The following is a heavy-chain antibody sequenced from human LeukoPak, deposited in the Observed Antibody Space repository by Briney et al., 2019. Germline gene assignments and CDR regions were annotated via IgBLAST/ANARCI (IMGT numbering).Heavy chain of an antibody. CDR2: TSAYNGNT. CDR1: GYTFTSYG. J-gene: IGHJ4*02. D-gene: IGHD6-13*01. CDR3: ARGRRSSSWYPFDY. V-gene: IGHV1-18*01. Sequence: ASVKVSCKASGYTFTSYGISWVRQAPGQGLEWMGWTSAYNGNTNYAQKLQGRVTMTTDTSTSTAYMELRSLRSDDTAVYYCARGRRSSSWYPFDYWGQGTLVTVSS.